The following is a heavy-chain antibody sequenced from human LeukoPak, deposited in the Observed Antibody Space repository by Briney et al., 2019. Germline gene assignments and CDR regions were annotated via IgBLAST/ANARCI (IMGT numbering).Heavy chain of an antibody. CDR2: IVVGSGNT. D-gene: IGHD1-26*01. CDR1: GFTFTSSA. CDR3: ARDRRLSGSYLNWFDP. J-gene: IGHJ5*02. Sequence: ASVKVSCKASGFTFTSSAMQWVRQARGQRLEWIGWIVVGSGNTNYAQKFHERVTITRDMSTSTAYMHLSSLRSEDTAVYYCARDRRLSGSYLNWFDPWGQGTLVTVSS. V-gene: IGHV1-58*02.